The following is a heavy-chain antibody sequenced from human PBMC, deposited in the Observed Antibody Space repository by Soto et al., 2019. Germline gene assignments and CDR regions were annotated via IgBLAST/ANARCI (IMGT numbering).Heavy chain of an antibody. D-gene: IGHD5-18*01. J-gene: IGHJ4*02. CDR2: ISSSSSYI. Sequence: EVQLVESGGGLVKPGGSLRLSCAASGFTFSSYSRNWVRQAPGKGLEGVSSISSSSSYIYYADSVKGRFTISRDNAKNSLYLQMNSLRAEDTAVYYCARDQPGYSHGYGLGYWGQGTLVTVSS. V-gene: IGHV3-21*01. CDR3: ARDQPGYSHGYGLGY. CDR1: GFTFSSYS.